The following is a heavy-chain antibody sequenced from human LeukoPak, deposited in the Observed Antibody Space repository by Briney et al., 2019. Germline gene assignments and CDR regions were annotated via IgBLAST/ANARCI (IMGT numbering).Heavy chain of an antibody. D-gene: IGHD3-10*01. CDR3: AKLPSSYGSGSQVDY. Sequence: PGRSLRLSCAASGFTFDDYAMHWVRQAPGKGLERVSGISWNSGSIGYADSVKGRFTISRDNAKNSLYLQMNSLRAEDTALYYCAKLPSSYGSGSQVDYWGQGTLVTVSS. CDR2: ISWNSGSI. J-gene: IGHJ4*02. V-gene: IGHV3-9*01. CDR1: GFTFDDYA.